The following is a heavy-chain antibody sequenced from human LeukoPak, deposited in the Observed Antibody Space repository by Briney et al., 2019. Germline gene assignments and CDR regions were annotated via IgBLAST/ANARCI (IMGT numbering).Heavy chain of an antibody. V-gene: IGHV3-74*01. CDR3: TRGSPGYSSSWLDF. Sequence: PGGSLRLSCATSAFTFSSYWMHWVRQAPGKGLVWVSRINSDGSSRSYADYVKGRFTISRDDAKNTLYLQMSSLSVDDTAIYYCTRGSPGYSSSWLDFWDQGILVTVS. CDR2: INSDGSSR. J-gene: IGHJ4*02. D-gene: IGHD6-13*01. CDR1: AFTFSSYW.